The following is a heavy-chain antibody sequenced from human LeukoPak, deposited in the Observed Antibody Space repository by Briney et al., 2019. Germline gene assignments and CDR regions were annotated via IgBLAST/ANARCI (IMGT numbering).Heavy chain of an antibody. CDR3: ARDDGDYAVDY. Sequence: SETLSLTCTVSGGSISSTIYYWGWIRQPPGKGLEWIGSIYYRGSTYYNPSLKSRVTISVDTSKNQFSLKLSSVTAADTAVYYCARDDGDYAVDYWGQGTLVTVSS. CDR1: GGSISSTIYY. J-gene: IGHJ4*02. D-gene: IGHD4-17*01. CDR2: IYYRGST. V-gene: IGHV4-39*07.